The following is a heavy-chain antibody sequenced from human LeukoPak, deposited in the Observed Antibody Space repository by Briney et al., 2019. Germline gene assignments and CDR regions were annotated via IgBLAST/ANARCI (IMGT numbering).Heavy chain of an antibody. CDR1: GFTFSSYA. CDR3: AEDETTYYDFWSGYYDAFDI. CDR2: ISGSGGST. Sequence: GGSLRLSCAASGFTFSSYAMSWVRPAPGKGLEWVSAISGSGGSTYYADSVKGRFTISRDNSKNTLYLQMNSLRAEDTAVYYCAEDETTYYDFWSGYYDAFDIWGQGTMVTVSS. D-gene: IGHD3-3*01. V-gene: IGHV3-23*01. J-gene: IGHJ3*02.